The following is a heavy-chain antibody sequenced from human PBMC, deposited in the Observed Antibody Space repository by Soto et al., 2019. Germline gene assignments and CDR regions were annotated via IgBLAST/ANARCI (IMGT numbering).Heavy chain of an antibody. V-gene: IGHV1-3*01. J-gene: IGHJ5*02. CDR1: GYTFSSYG. CDR3: VRVALRDCTSTNGSTDWFDP. Sequence: QVQLVQSGAEVKKPGASVKVSCKASGYTFSSYGLDWVRQAPGQRLEWMGGINAGNGNTKYSQKFQGRVTITRDTSATTAYMELSSLRYEDTAVYYCVRVALRDCTSTNGSTDWFDPWGQGTLVRVSS. D-gene: IGHD2-2*01. CDR2: INAGNGNT.